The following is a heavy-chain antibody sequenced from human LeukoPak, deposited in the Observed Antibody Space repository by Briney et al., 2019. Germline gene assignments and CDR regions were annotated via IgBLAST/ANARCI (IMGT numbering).Heavy chain of an antibody. D-gene: IGHD1-26*01. V-gene: IGHV3-64D*09. CDR2: ISSSGGST. CDR1: GFNFSSYA. CDR3: VKERSGGFFDY. J-gene: IGHJ4*02. Sequence: PGGSLRLSCSASGFNFSSYAMHWVRQAPGKGLEYVSAISSSGGSTYYADLVKGRFTISRDNSKNTLYLQMSSLRPEDTAVYFCVKERSGGFFDYWGQGTLVTVSS.